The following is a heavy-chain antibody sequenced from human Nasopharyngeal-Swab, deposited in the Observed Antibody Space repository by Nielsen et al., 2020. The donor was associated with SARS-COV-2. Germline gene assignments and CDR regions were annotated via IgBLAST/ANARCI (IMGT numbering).Heavy chain of an antibody. Sequence: GGSLRLSCAASGFTFDDYAMHWVRQAPGKGLEWVSGISWNSGSIGYADSVKGRFTISRDNAKNSLYLQMNSLRAEDTALYYCAKDFYYGSSGPPSVQHWGQGTLVTVSS. CDR3: AKDFYYGSSGPPSVQH. J-gene: IGHJ1*01. D-gene: IGHD3-22*01. CDR1: GFTFDDYA. V-gene: IGHV3-9*01. CDR2: ISWNSGSI.